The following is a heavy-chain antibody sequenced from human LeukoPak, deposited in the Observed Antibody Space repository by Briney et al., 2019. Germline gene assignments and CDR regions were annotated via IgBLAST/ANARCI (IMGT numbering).Heavy chain of an antibody. CDR3: ATGGYTYTH. J-gene: IGHJ4*02. CDR1: GFIFSSYD. CDR2: ISYDGSNK. V-gene: IGHV3-30*03. Sequence: GGSLRLSCAASGFIFSSYDMHWVRQAPGKGLEWVAVISYDGSNKYYADSVKGRFTISRDNAKNSLYLQMNSLRAEDTAVYFCATGGYTYTHWGQGTLVTVSS. D-gene: IGHD5-18*01.